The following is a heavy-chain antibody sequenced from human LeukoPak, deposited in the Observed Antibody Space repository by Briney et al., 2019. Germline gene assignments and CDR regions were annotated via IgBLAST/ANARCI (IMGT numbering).Heavy chain of an antibody. CDR2: IYYSGRI. J-gene: IGHJ4*02. D-gene: IGHD5-24*01. V-gene: IGHV4-31*03. CDR1: GCSISSGGYY. Sequence: SETLSLTCTVSGCSISSGGYYWSWIRQHPGKGLEWIGYIYYSGRIYYNPSLKSRVTISVDTSKNQFSLKLSSVTAADTAVYYCARDRDGYNYIDYWGQGTLVTVSS. CDR3: ARDRDGYNYIDY.